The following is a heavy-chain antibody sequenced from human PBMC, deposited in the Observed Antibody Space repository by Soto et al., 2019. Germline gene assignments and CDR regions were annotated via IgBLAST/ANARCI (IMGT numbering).Heavy chain of an antibody. CDR3: ARASGVVIMYYSYYMDV. J-gene: IGHJ6*03. CDR2: IKQDGSEK. D-gene: IGHD3-3*01. CDR1: GFTFSSYW. V-gene: IGHV3-7*01. Sequence: GGSLRLSCAASGFTFSSYWMSWVRQAPGKGLEWVANIKQDGSEKYYVDSVKGRFTISRDNAKNSLYLQMNSLSAEDTAVYYCARASGVVIMYYSYYMDVGGKGTTGTVSS.